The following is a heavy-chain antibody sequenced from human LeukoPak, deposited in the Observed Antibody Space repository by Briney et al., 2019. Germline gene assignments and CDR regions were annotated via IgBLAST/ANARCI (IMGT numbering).Heavy chain of an antibody. CDR1: GFTFSSYA. CDR2: ISGSGGST. Sequence: GGSLRLSCAASGFTFSSYAMHWVRQAPGKGLEWVSAISGSGGSTYYADSVKGRFTISRDNSKNTLYLQMNGLRAEDTAVYYCAKDLSLYSSSWNDAFDIWGQGTMVTVSS. V-gene: IGHV3-23*01. D-gene: IGHD6-13*01. J-gene: IGHJ3*02. CDR3: AKDLSLYSSSWNDAFDI.